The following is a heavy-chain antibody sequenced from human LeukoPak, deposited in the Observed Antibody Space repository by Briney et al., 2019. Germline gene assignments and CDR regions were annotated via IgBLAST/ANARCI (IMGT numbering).Heavy chain of an antibody. J-gene: IGHJ5*02. CDR2: IYHSGNT. CDR1: GYSISSGYY. CDR3: ARDSWYNDSGYNWFDP. V-gene: IGHV4-38-2*02. Sequence: SETLSLACTVSGYSISSGYYWGWIRQPPGKGLEWIGNIYHSGNTYYNPSLKSRVTLSIDTSKNQISLKLSSVTAADTAVYYCARDSWYNDSGYNWFDPWGQGTLVTVSS. D-gene: IGHD3-22*01.